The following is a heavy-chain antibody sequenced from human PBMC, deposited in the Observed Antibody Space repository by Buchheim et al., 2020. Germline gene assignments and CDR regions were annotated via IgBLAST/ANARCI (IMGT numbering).Heavy chain of an antibody. CDR2: VYHGGST. Sequence: QVQLQESGPGLVKPSGTLSLTCTVSGGSITSHSWWSWVRQPPGTGLEWIGEVYHGGSTNYDPSLQSRVTISVDKSKNQFSLKLSSVTAADTAVYYCASHIIILGNRGFDFWGQG. CDR1: GGSITSHSW. V-gene: IGHV4-4*02. CDR3: ASHIIILGNRGFDF. J-gene: IGHJ4*02. D-gene: IGHD1-26*01.